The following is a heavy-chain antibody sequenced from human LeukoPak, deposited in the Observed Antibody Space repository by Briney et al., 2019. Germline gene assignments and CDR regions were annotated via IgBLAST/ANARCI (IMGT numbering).Heavy chain of an antibody. Sequence: GSLRLSCAASGFTFSSYTMNWVRQAPGKGLEWVSSIGYSSSYIYYADSVKGRFTISRDNAKNSLYLQMNSPRAEDTAVYYCARALRYFDGQLVTAFDIWGQGTMVTVSS. CDR3: ARALRYFDGQLVTAFDI. CDR2: IGYSSSYI. CDR1: GFTFSSYT. J-gene: IGHJ3*02. D-gene: IGHD3-9*01. V-gene: IGHV3-21*01.